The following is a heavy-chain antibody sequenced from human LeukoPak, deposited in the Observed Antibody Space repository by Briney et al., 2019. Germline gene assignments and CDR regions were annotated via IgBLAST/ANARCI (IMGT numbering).Heavy chain of an antibody. CDR2: IYYILSP. J-gene: IGHJ4*02. D-gene: IGHD6-19*01. V-gene: IGHV4-59*01. Sequence: YIYYILSPDYNPSLKRRVTISVETYKNQCSLKLSSVTAADTAVYYCARVPYTSGWYYFDYWGQGTLVTVSS. CDR3: ARVPYTSGWYYFDY.